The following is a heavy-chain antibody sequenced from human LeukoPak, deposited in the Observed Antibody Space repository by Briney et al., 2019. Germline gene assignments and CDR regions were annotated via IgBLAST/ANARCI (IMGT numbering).Heavy chain of an antibody. Sequence: GGSLRLSCAASGFTFSSYTMNWVRQAPGKGLEWVSVLDSGGNTHYADSVKGRFTISRDSSKNTLYLQMNSLRAEDTAVYYCATRPDAAPGPFDYWGQGTLLTVSS. CDR1: GFTFSSYT. CDR2: LDSGGNT. V-gene: IGHV3-53*01. D-gene: IGHD2-15*01. CDR3: ATRPDAAPGPFDY. J-gene: IGHJ4*02.